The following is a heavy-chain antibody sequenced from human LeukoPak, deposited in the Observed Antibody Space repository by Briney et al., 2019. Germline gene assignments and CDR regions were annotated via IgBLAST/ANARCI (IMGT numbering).Heavy chain of an antibody. D-gene: IGHD2-15*01. CDR1: GGTFGSYA. Sequence: SVKVSCKASGGTFGSYAISWVRQAPGQGLEWMGGIIPIFGTANYAQKFQGRVTITADESTSTAYMELSSLRSEDTAVYYCARGTGYCSGGSCPADAYYYYGMDVWGQGTTVTVSS. J-gene: IGHJ6*02. CDR2: IIPIFGTA. CDR3: ARGTGYCSGGSCPADAYYYYGMDV. V-gene: IGHV1-69*13.